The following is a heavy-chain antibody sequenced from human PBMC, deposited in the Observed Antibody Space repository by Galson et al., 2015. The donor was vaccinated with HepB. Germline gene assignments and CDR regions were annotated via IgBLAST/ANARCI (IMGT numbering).Heavy chain of an antibody. CDR3: ARWVASVRSYYYYYGMDV. CDR1: GYTFTSYG. CDR2: ISAYNGNT. Sequence: SVKVSCKASGYTFTSYGISWVRQAPGQGLEWMGWISAYNGNTNYAQKLQGRVTMTTDTSTSTAYMELRSLRSDDTAVYYCARWVASVRSYYYYYGMDVWGQGTTVTVSS. D-gene: IGHD2-15*01. V-gene: IGHV1-18*01. J-gene: IGHJ6*02.